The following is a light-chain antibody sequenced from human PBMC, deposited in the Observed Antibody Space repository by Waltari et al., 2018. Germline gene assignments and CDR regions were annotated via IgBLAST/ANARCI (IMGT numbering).Light chain of an antibody. CDR3: QSYDFSMSAL. V-gene: IGLV1-40*01. CDR2: GFT. Sequence: QSVLTQPPSVSGAPGQRVTISCTGSASNIGAGFDVPWYQQFPGTAPKLLIYGFTNRPSGVPGRFSGSQSGTSASLAITGLHAEDEADYYCQSYDFSMSALFGGGTKLTVL. J-gene: IGLJ3*02. CDR1: ASNIGAGFD.